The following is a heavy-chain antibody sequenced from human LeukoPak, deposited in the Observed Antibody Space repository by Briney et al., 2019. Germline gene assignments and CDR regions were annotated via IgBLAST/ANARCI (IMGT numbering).Heavy chain of an antibody. CDR2: IYYSGST. D-gene: IGHD6-6*01. J-gene: IGHJ6*03. CDR1: GGSISSYY. Sequence: SETLSLTCTVPGGSISSYYWSWIRQPPGKGLEWIGYIYYSGSTNYNPSLKSRVTISVDTSKNQFSLKLSSVTAADTAVYYCARLRIAARPDYYYYMDVWGKGTTVTVSS. CDR3: ARLRIAARPDYYYYMDV. V-gene: IGHV4-59*08.